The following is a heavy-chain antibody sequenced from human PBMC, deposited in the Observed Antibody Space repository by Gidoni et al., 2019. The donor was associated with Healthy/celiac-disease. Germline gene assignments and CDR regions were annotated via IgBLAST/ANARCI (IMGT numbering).Heavy chain of an antibody. J-gene: IGHJ4*02. CDR1: GFTFSSYA. V-gene: IGHV3-23*01. D-gene: IGHD6-6*01. CDR3: AKQYSSSSGVFDY. Sequence: EVQLLESGGGLVQPGGSLRLSCAASGFTFSSYAMSWVRQAPGKGLEWVSAISGSGGSTYYADSVKGRFTISRDNAKNTLYLQMNSLRAEDTAVYYCAKQYSSSSGVFDYWGQGTLVTVSS. CDR2: ISGSGGST.